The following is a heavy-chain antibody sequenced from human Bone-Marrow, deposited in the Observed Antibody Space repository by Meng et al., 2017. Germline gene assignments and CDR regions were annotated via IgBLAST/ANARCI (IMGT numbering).Heavy chain of an antibody. CDR2: ISGSGGST. CDR1: GFTFSSYE. J-gene: IGHJ4*02. Sequence: GGSLRLSCAASGFTFSSYEMNWVRQAPGKGLEWVSAISGSGGSTYYADSVKGRFTISRDNSKNTLYLQMNSLRAEDTAVYYCARELPGIAAADLLILFDYWGQGTLVTVSS. V-gene: IGHV3-23*01. CDR3: ARELPGIAAADLLILFDY. D-gene: IGHD6-13*01.